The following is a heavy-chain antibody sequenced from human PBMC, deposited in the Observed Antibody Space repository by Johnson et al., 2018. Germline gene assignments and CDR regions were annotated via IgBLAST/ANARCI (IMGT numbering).Heavy chain of an antibody. Sequence: QVQLQESGAEVKKPGASVKVSCKASGYTFTSYYMHWVRQAPGQGLEWMGIINPSGGSTSYAQKFQGRVTMTRDTSTSTVYMELSSLRSEDTAVYYCARDRGPTVTTDYYYYMDVWGKGTTVTVSS. CDR2: INPSGGST. J-gene: IGHJ6*03. V-gene: IGHV1-46*01. CDR1: GYTFTSYY. CDR3: ARDRGPTVTTDYYYYMDV. D-gene: IGHD4-17*01.